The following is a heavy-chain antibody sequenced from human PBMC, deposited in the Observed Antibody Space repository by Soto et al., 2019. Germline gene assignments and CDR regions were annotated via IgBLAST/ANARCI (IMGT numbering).Heavy chain of an antibody. J-gene: IGHJ4*02. CDR1: GDWISSFS. D-gene: IGHD2-15*01. V-gene: IGHV4-4*07. CDR2: MYSSGST. CDR3: ARGGGSGGSRLDY. Sequence: SETLSLTCIVSGDWISSFSCYWIRQPAGHGMEWIGRMYSSGSTNYNPSLKGRATMTVDTSKNQISLKLSSVTAADTAVYYCARGGGSGGSRLDYWGQGTLVTVSS.